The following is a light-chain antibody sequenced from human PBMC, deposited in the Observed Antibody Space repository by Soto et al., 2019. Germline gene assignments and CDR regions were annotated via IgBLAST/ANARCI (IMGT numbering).Light chain of an antibody. Sequence: EIVMTQSPATLSVSPGERATLSCRASQSISGNLAWYQQKPGQAPRLLIYGASTRAADIPARFSGSGSGTEFTLTISSLQSEDFAVYYCQQYNNWPRTFGQGTKVEIK. CDR2: GAS. CDR1: QSISGN. V-gene: IGKV3-15*01. J-gene: IGKJ1*01. CDR3: QQYNNWPRT.